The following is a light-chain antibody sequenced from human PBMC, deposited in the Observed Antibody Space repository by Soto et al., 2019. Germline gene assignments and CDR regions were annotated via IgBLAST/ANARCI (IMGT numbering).Light chain of an antibody. CDR2: NYT. Sequence: QSVLTQPPSVSGAPGQRVTISCTGSNSNIGADYGVHWYQQFPGTAPKLLISNYTNRPSGVPDRFSGSRSGSSASLAITGLQSEDEADYYCQCFDSSLTGPILGVGTKLTVL. CDR3: QCFDSSLTGPI. V-gene: IGLV1-40*01. J-gene: IGLJ2*01. CDR1: NSNIGADYG.